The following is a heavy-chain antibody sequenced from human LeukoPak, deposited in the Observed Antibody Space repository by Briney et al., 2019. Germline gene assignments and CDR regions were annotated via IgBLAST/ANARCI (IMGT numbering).Heavy chain of an antibody. Sequence: GASVKVSCKAAGYTFTGQNIHWVRQVPGEGLEWMGWINPNSGDTNYAQKFQGRVTMTRDTSISTAYMELSRLRSDDTAVYYCARDLLMVRGVNPGYWGQGTLVTVSS. V-gene: IGHV1-2*02. CDR2: INPNSGDT. D-gene: IGHD3-10*01. CDR3: ARDLLMVRGVNPGY. CDR1: GYTFTGQN. J-gene: IGHJ4*02.